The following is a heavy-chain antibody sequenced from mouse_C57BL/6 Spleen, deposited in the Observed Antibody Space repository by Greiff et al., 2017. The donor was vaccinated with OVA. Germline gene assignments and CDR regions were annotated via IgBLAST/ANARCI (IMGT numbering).Heavy chain of an antibody. D-gene: IGHD1-1*01. CDR2: INYDGSST. J-gene: IGHJ4*01. Sequence: EVKLVESEGGLVQPGSSMKLSCTASGFTFSDYYMAWVRQVPEKGLEWVANINYDGSSTYYLDSLKSRFIISRDNAKNILYLQMSSLKSEDTATYYCARDRDYYGPYAMDYWGQGTSVTVSS. CDR3: ARDRDYYGPYAMDY. CDR1: GFTFSDYY. V-gene: IGHV5-16*01.